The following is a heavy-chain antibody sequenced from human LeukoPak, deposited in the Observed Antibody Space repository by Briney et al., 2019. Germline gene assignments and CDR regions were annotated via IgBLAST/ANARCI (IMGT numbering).Heavy chain of an antibody. CDR2: INTNTGNP. Sequence: ASVKVSCKASGYTFTSYAMNWVRQAPGQGLEGMGWINTNTGNPTYAQGFTGRFVFSLDTSVSTAYLQISSLKAEDTAVYYCARAGYSYDYYYYYMDVWGKGTTVTISS. V-gene: IGHV7-4-1*02. J-gene: IGHJ6*03. CDR3: ARAGYSYDYYYYYMDV. CDR1: GYTFTSYA. D-gene: IGHD5-18*01.